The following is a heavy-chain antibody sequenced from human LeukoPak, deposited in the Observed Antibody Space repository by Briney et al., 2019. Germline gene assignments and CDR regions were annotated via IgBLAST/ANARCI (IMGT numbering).Heavy chain of an antibody. J-gene: IGHJ4*02. CDR2: ISSNGGST. Sequence: PGGSLRLSCSASGFTFSSYAMHWVRQAPGKGLEYVSAISSNGGSTYYADSVKGRVTISRDNCKNTLYLHMSRLRAEDTAVYYCVKDRSRRYSASYSPFAYWGQGTLVTVSS. D-gene: IGHD1-26*01. CDR1: GFTFSSYA. V-gene: IGHV3-64D*09. CDR3: VKDRSRRYSASYSPFAY.